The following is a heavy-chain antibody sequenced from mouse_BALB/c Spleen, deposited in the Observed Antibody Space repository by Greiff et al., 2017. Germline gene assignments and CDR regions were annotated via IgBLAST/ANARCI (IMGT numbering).Heavy chain of an antibody. CDR3: AIRVYYGNYYAMDY. J-gene: IGHJ4*01. CDR1: GYTFTNYW. Sequence: QVQLQQSGAELVRPGTSVKISCKASGYTFTNYWLGWVKQRPGHGLEWIGDIYPGGGYTNYNEKFKGKATLTADTSSSTAYMQLSSLTSEDSAVYFCAIRVYYGNYYAMDYWGQGTSVTVSS. D-gene: IGHD2-1*01. V-gene: IGHV1-63*02. CDR2: IYPGGGYT.